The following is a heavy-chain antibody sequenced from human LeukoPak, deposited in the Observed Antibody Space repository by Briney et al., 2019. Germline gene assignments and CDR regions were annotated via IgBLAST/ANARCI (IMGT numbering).Heavy chain of an antibody. D-gene: IGHD2-2*01. J-gene: IGHJ6*03. CDR1: GGSISSSSYY. CDR2: IYYSGST. Sequence: PSETLSLTCTVSGGSISSSSYYWGWIRQPPGKGLEWIGSIYYSGSTYYNPSLKSRVTMSVDTSKNQFSLKLSSVTAADTAVYYCARGLCSSTSCYGGFGDRGYYYYYMDVWGKGTTVTVSS. CDR3: ARGLCSSTSCYGGFGDRGYYYYYMDV. V-gene: IGHV4-39*07.